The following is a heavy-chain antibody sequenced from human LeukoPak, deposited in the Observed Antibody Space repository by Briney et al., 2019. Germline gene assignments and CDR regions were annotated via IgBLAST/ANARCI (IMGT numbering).Heavy chain of an antibody. D-gene: IGHD3-9*01. V-gene: IGHV3-30-3*01. CDR2: ISYDGSNK. CDR1: GFTFSSYA. Sequence: GGSLRLSCAASGFTFSSYAMHWVRQAPGKGLEWVAVISYDGSNKYYADSVKCRFTNSRDNSKNPLYLQMNSLRAEDTAVYYCARGILTGYYGWFDPRGQGTLVTVSS. J-gene: IGHJ5*02. CDR3: ARGILTGYYGWFDP.